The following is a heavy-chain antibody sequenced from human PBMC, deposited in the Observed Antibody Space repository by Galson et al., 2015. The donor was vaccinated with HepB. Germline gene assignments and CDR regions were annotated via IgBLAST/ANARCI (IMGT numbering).Heavy chain of an antibody. J-gene: IGHJ3*02. Sequence: SVKVSCKASGYTFTSYYMHWVRQAPGQGLEWMGIINPSDGSTSYAQKFQGRVTMTRDTSTSTVYMELSSLRSEDTAVYYCASDVWSGYGAIDIWGQGTMVTVSS. V-gene: IGHV1-46*01. CDR2: INPSDGST. CDR1: GYTFTSYY. D-gene: IGHD3-3*01. CDR3: ASDVWSGYGAIDI.